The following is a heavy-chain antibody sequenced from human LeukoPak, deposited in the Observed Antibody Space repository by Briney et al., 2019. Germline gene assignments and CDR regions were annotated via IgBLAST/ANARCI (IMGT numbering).Heavy chain of an antibody. D-gene: IGHD6-6*01. CDR2: IYWDDDK. Sequence: ESGPTLVKPTQTLTLTCTFSGFSLSTSGVGVGWIRQPPGKALERLALIYWDDDKRYSPSLKSRLTITKDTSKNQVVLTMTNMDPVDTATYYCAHRWGIAARYGDPFDYWGQGTLVTVSS. V-gene: IGHV2-5*02. CDR1: GFSLSTSGVG. CDR3: AHRWGIAARYGDPFDY. J-gene: IGHJ4*02.